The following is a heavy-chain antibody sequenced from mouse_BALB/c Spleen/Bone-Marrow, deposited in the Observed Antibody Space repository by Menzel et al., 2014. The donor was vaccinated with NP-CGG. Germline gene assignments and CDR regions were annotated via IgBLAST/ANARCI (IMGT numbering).Heavy chain of an antibody. V-gene: IGHV1S81*02. CDR1: GYTFTNYW. D-gene: IGHD1-1*01. CDR2: INPSNGRA. J-gene: IGHJ1*01. Sequence: VQLQQSGAELVKPGASVRLSCKTSGYTFTNYWMHWVKQRPGQGLEWIGDINPSNGRATYSEKFMSKATLTVDKSSSTAYMQLSSLTSEDSAVYYCARYYNYYFDVWGAGTTVTVSS. CDR3: ARYYNYYFDV.